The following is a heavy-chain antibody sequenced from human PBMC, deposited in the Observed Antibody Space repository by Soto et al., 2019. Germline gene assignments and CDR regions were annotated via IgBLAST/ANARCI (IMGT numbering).Heavy chain of an antibody. J-gene: IGHJ4*02. V-gene: IGHV3-7*01. CDR2: IKQDGSEK. Sequence: GGSLRLSCAASGFTFSSYWMSWVRQAPGKGLEWVANIKQDGSEKYYVDSVKGRFTISRDNAKNSLYLQMNSLRAEDTAVYYCARAGLYGSGSYYFTTRAPVFDYWGQGTLVTVSS. CDR1: GFTFSSYW. D-gene: IGHD3-10*01. CDR3: ARAGLYGSGSYYFTTRAPVFDY.